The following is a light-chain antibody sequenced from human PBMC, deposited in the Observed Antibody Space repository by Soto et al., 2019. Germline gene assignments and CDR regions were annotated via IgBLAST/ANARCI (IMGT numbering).Light chain of an antibody. Sequence: EIVLTQSPGILSLSPGERATLSCRASQSVYSSYLAWYQQKPGQAPSLLIYDASSRATGIPDMFSGSGAGTDFTLTISRLEHEDFAVYYCQQYGNLLTFGQGTKLEI. CDR2: DAS. CDR3: QQYGNLLT. J-gene: IGKJ2*01. V-gene: IGKV3-20*01. CDR1: QSVYSSY.